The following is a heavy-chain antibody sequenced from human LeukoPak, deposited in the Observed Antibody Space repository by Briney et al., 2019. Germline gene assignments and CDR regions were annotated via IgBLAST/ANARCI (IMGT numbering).Heavy chain of an antibody. CDR3: ARTTMVRGTYYMDV. V-gene: IGHV4-59*01. CDR1: GGSISSYY. D-gene: IGHD3-10*01. Sequence: PSETLSLTCTVSGGSISSYYWSWIRQPPGKGLEWIGYIYYSGYTNYNPSLKSRVAISVDTSKNQFSLKLSSVTAADTAVYYCARTTMVRGTYYMDVWGKGTTVTISS. CDR2: IYYSGYT. J-gene: IGHJ6*03.